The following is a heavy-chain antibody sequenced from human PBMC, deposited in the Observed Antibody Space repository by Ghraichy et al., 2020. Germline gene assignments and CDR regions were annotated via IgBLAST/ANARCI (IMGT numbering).Heavy chain of an antibody. CDR2: IYSGGST. V-gene: IGHV3-66*01. J-gene: IGHJ4*02. CDR3: ATVGVAGSVLGFFDY. D-gene: IGHD6-19*01. Sequence: GESLNISCAASGFTVSSNFLTWVRQAPGKGLEWVSVIYSGGSTYYADSVKGRFTISRDNSKNTVYLQMNSLRAEDTAVYYCATVGVAGSVLGFFDYWGQGTLVTVSS. CDR1: GFTVSSNF.